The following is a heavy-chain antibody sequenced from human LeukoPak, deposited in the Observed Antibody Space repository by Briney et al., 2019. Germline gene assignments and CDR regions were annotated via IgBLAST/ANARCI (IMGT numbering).Heavy chain of an antibody. D-gene: IGHD3-10*01. J-gene: IGHJ4*02. Sequence: GGSLRLSCAASGFTFSSNPMHWVRQAPGKGLEWVAVTSHDENNKYYADSVKGRFTISRDNSKNTLYLQMNSLRTEDTAVYYCAKDVFGGIDYWGQGTLVTVSS. CDR2: TSHDENNK. V-gene: IGHV3-30-3*01. CDR3: AKDVFGGIDY. CDR1: GFTFSSNP.